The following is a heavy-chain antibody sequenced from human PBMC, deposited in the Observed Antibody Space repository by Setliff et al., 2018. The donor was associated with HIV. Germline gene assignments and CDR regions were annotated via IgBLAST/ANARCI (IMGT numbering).Heavy chain of an antibody. CDR3: AKGIKWLAP. CDR1: GFTFSSNW. D-gene: IGHD2-15*01. V-gene: IGHV3-74*01. J-gene: IGHJ5*02. Sequence: GGSLRLSCAASGFTFSSNWMHWVRQIPGKGLVWVSRINPDGSDRTYAESVKGRFTISRDNSRNIVYLQMYSLRIEDTAVYYCAKGIKWLAPWGQGTPVTVSS. CDR2: INPDGSDR.